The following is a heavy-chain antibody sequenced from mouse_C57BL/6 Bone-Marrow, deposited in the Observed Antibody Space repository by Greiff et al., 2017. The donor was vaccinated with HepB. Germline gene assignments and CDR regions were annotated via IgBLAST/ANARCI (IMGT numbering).Heavy chain of an antibody. CDR1: GFTFTDYY. J-gene: IGHJ1*03. V-gene: IGHV7-3*01. CDR3: ASLITTVVARWYFDV. Sequence: EVKLMESGGGLVQPGGSLSLSCAASGFTFTDYYMSWVRQPPGKALEWLGFIRNKANGYTTEYSASVKGRFTISRDNSKSILYLQMNALRAEDSATYYCASLITTVVARWYFDVWGTGTTVTVSS. CDR2: IRNKANGYTT. D-gene: IGHD1-1*01.